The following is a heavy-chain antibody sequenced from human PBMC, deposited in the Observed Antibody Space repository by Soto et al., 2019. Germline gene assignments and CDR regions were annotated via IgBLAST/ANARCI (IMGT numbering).Heavy chain of an antibody. V-gene: IGHV3-53*01. J-gene: IGHJ3*02. CDR2: IYSGGSS. Sequence: GGSLRLSCAASGFTVSSNYMSWVRQAPGKGLEWVSVIYSGGSSYYAGSGKGRFTISRDNSKNTLYLQMNSLRAEDTAVYYCARGALNAFDIWGQVTMGTVSS. CDR1: GFTVSSNY. CDR3: ARGALNAFDI.